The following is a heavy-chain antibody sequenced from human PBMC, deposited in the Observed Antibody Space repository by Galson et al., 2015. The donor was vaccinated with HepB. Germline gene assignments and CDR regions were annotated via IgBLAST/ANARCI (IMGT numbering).Heavy chain of an antibody. CDR1: GFTFSNYA. V-gene: IGHV3-30-3*02. CDR3: ASLETPGMTTMPFDY. Sequence: SLRLSCAASGFTFSNYAFHWVRQAPGKGLEWVALISYDGINKYYADSLKGRFTISRDKSKNTLSLQMNNMRGEDTALYYCASLETPGMTTMPFDYWGQGTLVTVSS. CDR2: ISYDGINK. D-gene: IGHD5-24*01. J-gene: IGHJ4*02.